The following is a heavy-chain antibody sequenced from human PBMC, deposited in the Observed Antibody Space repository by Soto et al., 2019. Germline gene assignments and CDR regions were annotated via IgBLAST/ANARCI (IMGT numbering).Heavy chain of an antibody. V-gene: IGHV3-11*01. Sequence: QVQLVESGGGLVKPGGSLRLSCAASGFTFSDYYMSWIRQAPGKGLEWVSYISSSGSTIYYADSVKGRFTISRDNAKNSLYLQMNSLRAEDTDVYYCARDLLGYSSSSPYYYYYGMDVWGKGTTVTVSS. J-gene: IGHJ6*04. CDR2: ISSSGSTI. CDR3: ARDLLGYSSSSPYYYYYGMDV. D-gene: IGHD6-6*01. CDR1: GFTFSDYY.